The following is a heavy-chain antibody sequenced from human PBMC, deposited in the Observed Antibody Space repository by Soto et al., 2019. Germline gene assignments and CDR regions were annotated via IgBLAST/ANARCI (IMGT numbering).Heavy chain of an antibody. CDR1: GVTCSRHA. V-gene: IGHV3-23*01. CDR2: ISGSGDST. J-gene: IGHJ4*02. CDR3: AKDFPHPFDY. Sequence: GSLRPSCAASGVTCSRHAMTLVRQGPGKGLEWVSAISGSGDSTYYADSVKGRFTISRDNSKNTLHLQMNSLRAEDTAVYYCAKDFPHPFDYWGQGTVVTVSS.